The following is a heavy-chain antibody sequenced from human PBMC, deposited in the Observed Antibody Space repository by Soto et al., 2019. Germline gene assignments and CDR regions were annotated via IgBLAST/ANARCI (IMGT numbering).Heavy chain of an antibody. CDR3: ARDRSYYYESSGYPFDY. J-gene: IGHJ4*02. V-gene: IGHV1-18*01. CDR2: ISADNGDT. Sequence: QVQLVQSGGEVRKPGASVKVSCKASGYTFDIYGISWVRQVPGQGPEWMGWISADNGDTKYAQKFQDRVIMTPDTSTSTAYMELRSLRSDDTAVYFCARDRSYYYESSGYPFDYWGKGTLVSVSS. CDR1: GYTFDIYG. D-gene: IGHD3-22*01.